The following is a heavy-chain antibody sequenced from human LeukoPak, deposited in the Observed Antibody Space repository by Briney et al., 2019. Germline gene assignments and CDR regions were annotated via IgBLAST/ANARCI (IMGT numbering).Heavy chain of an antibody. CDR1: GASMSNYY. V-gene: IGHV4-39*07. CDR2: IYYSGST. D-gene: IGHD5-24*01. CDR3: ARRVATIGKVDY. Sequence: PSETLSLTCNVSGASMSNYYWVWIRQPPGKGLEWIGSIYYSGSTYYNPSLKSRVTISVDTSKNQFSLKLSSVTAADTAVYYCARRVATIGKVDYWGQGTLVTVSS. J-gene: IGHJ4*02.